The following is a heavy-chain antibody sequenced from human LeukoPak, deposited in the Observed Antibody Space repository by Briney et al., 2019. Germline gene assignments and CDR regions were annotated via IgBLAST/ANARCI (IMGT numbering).Heavy chain of an antibody. D-gene: IGHD4-11*01. J-gene: IGHJ4*02. CDR1: GFTFSNAW. CDR3: ARDSYSKNDY. V-gene: IGHV3-15*01. Sequence: GGSLRLSCAASGFTFSNAWMSWVRQAPGKGLEWVGRIKSKTDGGTTDYAAPVKGRFTISRDDSKTTLYLQMNSLRAEDTAVYFCARDSYSKNDYWGQGTLVTVSS. CDR2: IKSKTDGGTT.